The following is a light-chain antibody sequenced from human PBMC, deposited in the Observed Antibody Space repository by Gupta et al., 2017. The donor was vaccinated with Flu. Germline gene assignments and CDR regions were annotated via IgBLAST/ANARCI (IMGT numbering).Light chain of an antibody. CDR2: GAS. J-gene: IGKJ4*01. CDR1: QSVSSN. CDR3: QQYNNWPPLT. V-gene: IGKV3-15*01. Sequence: EIVMTQSPATLSVSPGERATLSCRASQSVSSNLAWYQQKPGQAPRLLLYGASTRATGIPARFSGSGSGKEFTLTISSRQSEDFAVYYCQQYNNWPPLTFGGGTKVEIK.